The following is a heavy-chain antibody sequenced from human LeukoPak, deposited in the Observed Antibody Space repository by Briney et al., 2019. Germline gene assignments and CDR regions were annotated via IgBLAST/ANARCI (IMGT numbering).Heavy chain of an antibody. D-gene: IGHD2-15*01. CDR2: FSSSSSYI. J-gene: IGHJ6*01. V-gene: IGHV3-21*01. CDR3: ARGSEGYCSGGGCYYGMDV. CDR1: GFPFSSYT. Sequence: PGGSLRLSCAASGFPFSSYTMNWVRQAPGKGLEWVSYFSSSSSYIYYADSVKGRFTIARDNAENSLYLQMNGLRAEDTAVYYCARGSEGYCSGGGCYYGMDVWGQGTTVTVSS.